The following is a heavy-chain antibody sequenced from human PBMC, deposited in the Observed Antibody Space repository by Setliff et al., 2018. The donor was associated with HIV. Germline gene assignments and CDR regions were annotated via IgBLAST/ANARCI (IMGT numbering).Heavy chain of an antibody. J-gene: IGHJ4*02. V-gene: IGHV4-38-2*01. CDR3: ASRVPAARHFDY. CDR2: MYHTGST. D-gene: IGHD2-2*01. CDR1: GYSISSGCY. Sequence: PSETLSLTCAVSGYSISSGCYWGWIRQPPGKGLEWIGCMYHTGSTNYNPSLKSRVTISLDRSKNQFSLKLTSVTAADTAVYYCASRVPAARHFDYWGQGTLVTVSS.